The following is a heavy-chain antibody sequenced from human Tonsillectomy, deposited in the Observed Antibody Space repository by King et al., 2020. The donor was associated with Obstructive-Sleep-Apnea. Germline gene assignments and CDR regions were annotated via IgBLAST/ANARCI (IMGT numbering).Heavy chain of an antibody. V-gene: IGHV3-15*01. J-gene: IGHJ4*02. CDR2: VQSRNDGGTT. D-gene: IGHD3-16*01. CDR1: GFTFRDTW. CDR3: TTEGGSSHFFDY. Sequence: VQLVESGGGLVKPGGSLNFSCTASGFTFRDTWMSWVRQSPGRGLEWVGRVQSRNDGGTTDYAAPVRGRFTISRDDSRNTLYLQMHSLRTEDTATYYCTTEGGSSHFFDYWGQGILVTVSS.